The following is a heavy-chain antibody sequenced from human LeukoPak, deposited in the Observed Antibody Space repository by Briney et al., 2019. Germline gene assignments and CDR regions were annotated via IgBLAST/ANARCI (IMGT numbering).Heavy chain of an antibody. D-gene: IGHD5-18*01. CDR2: MNPNSGKT. V-gene: IGHV1-8*01. CDR3: ARRNTAMVAGLDY. CDR1: GYTFTTYD. J-gene: IGHJ4*02. Sequence: GASVKVSCKASGYTFTTYDINWVRQATGQGLEWMGWMNPNSGKTAYAQKFQGRVTMTRNTSISTAFMELSGLRSEDTAVYFCARRNTAMVAGLDYWGQGSLVTVSS.